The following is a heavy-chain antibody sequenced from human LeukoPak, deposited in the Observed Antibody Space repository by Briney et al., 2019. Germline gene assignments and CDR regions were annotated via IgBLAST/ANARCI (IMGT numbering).Heavy chain of an antibody. J-gene: IGHJ4*02. CDR1: GFTLSSYS. CDR2: ISSSSGTI. D-gene: IGHD2-8*01. Sequence: GGSLRLSCAASGFTLSSYSMNWVRQAPGKGLEWVSFISSSSGTIYYADSVKGRFTISRGNAKNSLYLQMNDLRAEDTAVYYCARDGGYCTNGVCYLDYWGQGTLVTVSS. V-gene: IGHV3-48*04. CDR3: ARDGGYCTNGVCYLDY.